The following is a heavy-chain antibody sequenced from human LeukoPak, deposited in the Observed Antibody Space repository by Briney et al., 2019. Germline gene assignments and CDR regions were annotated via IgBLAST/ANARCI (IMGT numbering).Heavy chain of an antibody. CDR1: GFTFSSYW. V-gene: IGHV3-7*01. CDR3: ARAGGSYWFYYGMDV. J-gene: IGHJ6*02. D-gene: IGHD1-26*01. CDR2: LKQDGSEK. Sequence: PGGSLRLSCAASGFTFSSYWMSWVRQAPGKGLEWVANLKQDGSEKYYVDSVKGRFTISRDNAKNSLYLQMNSLRAGDTAVYYCARAGGSYWFYYGMDVWGQGTTVTVSS.